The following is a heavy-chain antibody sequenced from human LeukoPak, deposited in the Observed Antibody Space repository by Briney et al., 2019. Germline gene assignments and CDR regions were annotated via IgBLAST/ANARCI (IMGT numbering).Heavy chain of an antibody. J-gene: IGHJ4*02. V-gene: IGHV1-2*04. D-gene: IGHD6-6*01. Sequence: ASVKVSCKASGYTFTSYYMHWVRQAPGQGLEWMGWINPNSGGTNYAQKFQGWVTMTRDTSISTAYMELSRLRSDDTAVYYCAREIAALFPSLGYWGQGTLVTVSS. CDR2: INPNSGGT. CDR1: GYTFTSYY. CDR3: AREIAALFPSLGY.